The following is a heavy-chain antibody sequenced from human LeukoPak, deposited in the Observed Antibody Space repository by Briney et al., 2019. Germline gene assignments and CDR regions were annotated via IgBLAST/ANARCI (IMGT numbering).Heavy chain of an antibody. D-gene: IGHD1-1*01. CDR2: ISGSSGTK. V-gene: IGHV3-48*03. Sequence: PGGSLRLSCAASGFTFSSYEMNWVRQAPGKGLEWVSYISGSSGTKYYADSVKGRFTISRDNAKNSLYLQMNSLRVEDTATYFCAREGAHNHFDIWGQGTLVTVSS. CDR1: GFTFSSYE. CDR3: AREGAHNHFDI. J-gene: IGHJ4*02.